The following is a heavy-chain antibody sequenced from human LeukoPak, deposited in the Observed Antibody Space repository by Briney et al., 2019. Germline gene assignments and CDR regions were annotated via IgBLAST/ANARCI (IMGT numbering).Heavy chain of an antibody. CDR1: GFTFSSYS. CDR2: ISSSSSYI. D-gene: IGHD1-26*01. CDR3: ARGSGSYQLYYYYYYMDV. Sequence: GGSLRLSCAASGFTFSSYSMNWVRQAPGKGLEWVSSISSSSSYIYYADSVKGRFTISRDNAKNSLYLQMNSLRAEDTAVYYCARGSGSYQLYYYYYYMDVWGKGTTVTISS. J-gene: IGHJ6*03. V-gene: IGHV3-21*01.